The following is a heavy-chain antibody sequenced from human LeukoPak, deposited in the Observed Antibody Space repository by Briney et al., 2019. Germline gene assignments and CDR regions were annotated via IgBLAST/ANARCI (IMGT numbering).Heavy chain of an antibody. J-gene: IGHJ4*02. CDR2: IIPILGIA. D-gene: IGHD2-15*01. V-gene: IGHV1-69*04. CDR1: GGTFSSYA. CDR3: AREEVVVAATPYYFDY. Sequence: SVKVSCKASGGTFSSYAISWVRQAPGQGLEWMGRIIPILGIANYAQKFQGRVTITADKSTSTAYMELSSLRSEGTAVYYCAREEVVVAATPYYFDYWGQGTLVTVSS.